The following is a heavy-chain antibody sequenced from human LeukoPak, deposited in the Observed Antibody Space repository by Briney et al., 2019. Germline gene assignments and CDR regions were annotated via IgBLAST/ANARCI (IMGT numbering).Heavy chain of an antibody. D-gene: IGHD6-13*01. J-gene: IGHJ4*02. Sequence: PGRSLRLYCAASGFTFSSYGMHWVRQAPGKGLEWVAVIWYDGSNKYYADSVKGRFTISRDNSKNTLYLQMNSLRAEDTAVYYCARDHHLSIWYSLEFDYWGQGTLVTVSS. CDR2: IWYDGSNK. V-gene: IGHV3-33*01. CDR1: GFTFSSYG. CDR3: ARDHHLSIWYSLEFDY.